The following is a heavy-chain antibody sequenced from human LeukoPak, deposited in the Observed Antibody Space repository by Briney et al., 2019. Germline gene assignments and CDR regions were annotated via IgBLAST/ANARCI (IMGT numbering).Heavy chain of an antibody. CDR2: ISGSGDST. J-gene: IGHJ4*02. Sequence: GGSLRLSCAASGFTFSSYGMSWVRQAPGKGLEWVSGISGSGDSTYYADSVKARFTISRDNSKKTLYLQMNSLRAEDTAVYYCAKDLSLGGSDKIYYFDYWGQGTLVTVSS. CDR3: AKDLSLGGSDKIYYFDY. D-gene: IGHD3-10*01. CDR1: GFTFSSYG. V-gene: IGHV3-23*01.